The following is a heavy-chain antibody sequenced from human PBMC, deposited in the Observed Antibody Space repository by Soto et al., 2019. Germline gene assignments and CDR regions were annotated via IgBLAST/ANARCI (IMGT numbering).Heavy chain of an antibody. CDR1: GDSIISSGYY. D-gene: IGHD2-2*01. J-gene: IGHJ5*02. CDR3: ARHTGQLSPFDT. CDR2: IYYSGST. Sequence: QLQLRESGPGLVKPSETLSLTCSLSGDSIISSGYYWDWIRQPPGKGLEWIGYIYYSGSTSYNPSLKSRVTISVASSKIQFSLKLTSVTAADTAVYYCARHTGQLSPFDTWGLGTLVTVSS. V-gene: IGHV4-39*01.